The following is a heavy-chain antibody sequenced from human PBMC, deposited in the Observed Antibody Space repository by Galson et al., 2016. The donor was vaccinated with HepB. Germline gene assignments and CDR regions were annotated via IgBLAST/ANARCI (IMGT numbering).Heavy chain of an antibody. CDR2: IYYTGST. V-gene: IGHV4-39*01. CDR1: GGSLGGSSYY. CDR3: ARHPYDFHSCGYTPHNDY. D-gene: IGHD3-22*01. Sequence: LSLTCTVSGGSLGGSSYYWGWIRQPPGKGLEWIGSIYYTGSTYYNPSLRSRVTMSVDTSKNQFSLNLSSVTAADTSVYYCARHPYDFHSCGYTPHNDYWGQGTLVTVSS. J-gene: IGHJ4*02.